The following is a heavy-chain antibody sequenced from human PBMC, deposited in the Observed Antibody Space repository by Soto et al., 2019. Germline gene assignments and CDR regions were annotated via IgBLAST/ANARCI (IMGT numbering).Heavy chain of an antibody. Sequence: EVQLVESGGGLVKPGGSLRLSCAASGFTFSDYIMNWVRQAPGKGLEWVSSINSGRTYIRYADSVRGRFTISRDNARNSLYLQMNSLRAEDTAVYYCARDGRKVVVAAPAGGDAFDIWGQGTMVTVSS. D-gene: IGHD2-15*01. CDR1: GFTFSDYI. CDR3: ARDGRKVVVAAPAGGDAFDI. V-gene: IGHV3-21*01. CDR2: INSGRTYI. J-gene: IGHJ3*02.